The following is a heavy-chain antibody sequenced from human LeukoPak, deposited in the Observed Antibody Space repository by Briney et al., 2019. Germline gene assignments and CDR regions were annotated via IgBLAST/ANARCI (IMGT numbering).Heavy chain of an antibody. CDR3: AKDARRSSGWWFFDH. V-gene: IGHV3-23*01. D-gene: IGHD6-19*01. Sequence: GGSLRLSCAASGFVFSSLDMGWVRQTPGKGLEWVSAITNSGDATYYADSVKGRSTISRDNSKNTLFLQMNSLRAEDTAVYFCAKDARRSSGWWFFDHWGQGTLVTVSS. CDR1: GFVFSSLD. CDR2: ITNSGDAT. J-gene: IGHJ4*02.